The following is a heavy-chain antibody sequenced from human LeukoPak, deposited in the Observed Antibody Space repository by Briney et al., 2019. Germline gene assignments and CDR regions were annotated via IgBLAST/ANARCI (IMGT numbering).Heavy chain of an antibody. CDR2: IRFDGENK. CDR1: GFSFSSFG. D-gene: IGHD2-21*02. Sequence: GGSLRLSCAASGFSFSSFGMHWVRQAQGKGLEWVALIRFDGENKFYAHSVKGRFTVSRDNFKNMVYLQMDSLRADDTAVYSCARGGNCGGDCYFDHWGQGTLVTVSS. V-gene: IGHV3-30*02. J-gene: IGHJ4*02. CDR3: ARGGNCGGDCYFDH.